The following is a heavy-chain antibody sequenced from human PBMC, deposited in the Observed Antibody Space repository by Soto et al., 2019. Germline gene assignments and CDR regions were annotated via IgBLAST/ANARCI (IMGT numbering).Heavy chain of an antibody. D-gene: IGHD6-6*01. CDR2: IYYSGST. CDR3: ARDDSRSHADNWFDN. CDR1: GGSISSYY. V-gene: IGHV4-59*01. J-gene: IGHJ5*02. Sequence: LSLTCTVSGGSISSYYWSWIRQPPGKGLEWIGYIYYSGSTNYNPSLKSRVTISVDTSKNQFSLKLSSVTAADTAVYYWARDDSRSHADNWFDNWGPGTLVTVSS.